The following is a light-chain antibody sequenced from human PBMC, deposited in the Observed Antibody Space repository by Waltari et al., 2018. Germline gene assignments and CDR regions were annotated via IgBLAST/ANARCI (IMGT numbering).Light chain of an antibody. Sequence: EIVLTQSPDFQSVTPEEKVTITFRASQSIGSRLHWSQQKPNQSPKILINYASQSIAGVPSRFSGSGSGTDFTHTINSLEAEDAAVYYCHQIASLPRTFGPGTKVEIK. CDR2: YAS. CDR3: HQIASLPRT. CDR1: QSIGSR. J-gene: IGKJ1*01. V-gene: IGKV6D-21*02.